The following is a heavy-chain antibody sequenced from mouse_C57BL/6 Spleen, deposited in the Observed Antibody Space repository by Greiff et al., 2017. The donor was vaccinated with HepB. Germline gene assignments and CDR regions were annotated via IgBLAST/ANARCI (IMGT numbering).Heavy chain of an antibody. D-gene: IGHD1-1*01. CDR2: IHPNSGST. V-gene: IGHV1-64*01. CDR1: GYTFTSYW. Sequence: VQLQQPGAELVKPGASVKLSCKASGYTFTSYWMHWVKQRPGQGLEWIGMIHPNSGSTNYNEKFKSKATLTVDKSSSTAYMQLSSLTSEDSAVYYCARGDYGSSYVTHYYAMDYWGQGTSVTVSS. J-gene: IGHJ4*01. CDR3: ARGDYGSSYVTHYYAMDY.